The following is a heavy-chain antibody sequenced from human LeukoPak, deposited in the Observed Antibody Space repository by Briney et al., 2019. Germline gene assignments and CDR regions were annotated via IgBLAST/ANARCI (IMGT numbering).Heavy chain of an antibody. CDR1: GGSISSSSYY. CDR3: ARRCSSSNCFYY. V-gene: IGHV4-39*01. Sequence: SETLSLTCTVSGGSISSSSYYWGWIRQPPGKGLEWIGSIYYSGSTYYNPSLKSRVTISVDTSKNQFSLKLSSVTAADTAVYYCARRCSSSNCFYYWGQGTLVTVSS. J-gene: IGHJ4*02. CDR2: IYYSGST. D-gene: IGHD2-2*01.